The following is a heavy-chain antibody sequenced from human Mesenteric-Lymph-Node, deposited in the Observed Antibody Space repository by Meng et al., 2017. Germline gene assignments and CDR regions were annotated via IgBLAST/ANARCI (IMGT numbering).Heavy chain of an antibody. D-gene: IGHD7-27*01. CDR3: ARLGPRWFDP. J-gene: IGHJ5*02. Sequence: QLQLAESGSGLVMPSQTLSLTCAVSSGPIVSTDYSCSWIRRPPGKGLEWIGYIYHNGSTYYNPYFKSRVTISLDRSKNQVSLKLNSVTAADTAVYSCARLGPRWFDPWGQGTLVTVSS. V-gene: IGHV4-30-2*01. CDR1: SGPIVSTDYS. CDR2: IYHNGST.